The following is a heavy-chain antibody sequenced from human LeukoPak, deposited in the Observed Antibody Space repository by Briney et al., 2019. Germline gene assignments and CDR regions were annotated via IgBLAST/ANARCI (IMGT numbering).Heavy chain of an antibody. Sequence: RRSLSLSCAASGFTFSTYAMHWVRQAPGKGLEWVAVIWYDRTNKYYADSVKGRFTISRDNSKNTLYLQMSSLRAEDTAVYYCARDRLTTVTTFHFDYWGQGTLVTVSS. J-gene: IGHJ4*02. V-gene: IGHV3-33*01. D-gene: IGHD4-17*01. CDR2: IWYDRTNK. CDR3: ARDRLTTVTTFHFDY. CDR1: GFTFSTYA.